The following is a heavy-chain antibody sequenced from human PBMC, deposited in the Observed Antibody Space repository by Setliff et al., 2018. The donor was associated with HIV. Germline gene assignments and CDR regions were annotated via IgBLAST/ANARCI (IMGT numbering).Heavy chain of an antibody. CDR3: ARQGAVTGHSFDY. CDR1: GGSLSGYH. J-gene: IGHJ4*02. V-gene: IGHV4-34*01. Sequence: KTSETLSLTCAVYGGSLSGYHWSWIRQSPEKGLEWIGEINHSGSTNYNPSLKSRVTISVDTSKNHFSLRLSSVTAADTAVYYCARQGAVTGHSFDYWGQGALVTVS. CDR2: INHSGST. D-gene: IGHD6-19*01.